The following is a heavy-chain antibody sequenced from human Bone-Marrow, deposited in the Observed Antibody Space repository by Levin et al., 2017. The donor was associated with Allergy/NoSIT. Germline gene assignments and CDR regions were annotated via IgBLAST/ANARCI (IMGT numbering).Heavy chain of an antibody. CDR3: ARDRGGEHYFYGMDV. V-gene: IGHV4-61*01. CDR1: GGSVRGSNFY. J-gene: IGHJ6*02. Sequence: SQTLSLTCTVSGGSVRGSNFYWTWIRQPPGKGLEWIGNIYYTGNTNYNPSLNSRVTISIDTSKNQFALRLNSVSAADTAVYFCARDRGGEHYFYGMDVWGQGTTVTVSS. D-gene: IGHD1/OR15-1a*01. CDR2: IYYTGNT.